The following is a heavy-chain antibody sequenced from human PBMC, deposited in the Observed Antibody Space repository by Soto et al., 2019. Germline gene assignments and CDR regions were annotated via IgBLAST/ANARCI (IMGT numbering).Heavy chain of an antibody. J-gene: IGHJ5*02. D-gene: IGHD5-12*01. CDR2: ISTYSGDT. V-gene: IGHV1-18*01. CDR1: GYTFFTYD. Sequence: QVHLVQSGVEVKTPGASVKVSCQASGYTFFTYDISWVRQAPGQGLEWMGWISTYSGDTKYAQKFQGRVTMTTDTSTTTAYLELRSLISDDTAVYYCARHHGPTTSENWFDPWGQGTLDTVSS. CDR3: ARHHGPTTSENWFDP.